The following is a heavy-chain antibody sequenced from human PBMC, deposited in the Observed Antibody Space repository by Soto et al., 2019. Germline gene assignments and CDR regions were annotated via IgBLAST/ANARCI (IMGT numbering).Heavy chain of an antibody. CDR2: INHSGST. D-gene: IGHD6-13*01. CDR3: ARGEGSWYYYYYGMDV. Sequence: TLEPKCHSKTVYDGKFIDYGGSWIRHNTGKGLEWIGEINHSGSTNYNPSLKSRVTISVDTSKNQFSLKLSSVTAADTAVYYCARGEGSWYYYYYGMDVWGQGTTV. J-gene: IGHJ6*02. CDR1: DGKFIDYG. V-gene: IGHV4-34*01.